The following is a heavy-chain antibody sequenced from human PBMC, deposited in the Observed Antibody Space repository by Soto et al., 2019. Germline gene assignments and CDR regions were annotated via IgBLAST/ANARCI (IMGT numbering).Heavy chain of an antibody. Sequence: QVQLQESGPGLVKPSETLSLTCTVSGGSISSYYWSWIRQPPGKGLEWITYIYYSGSTNYNPSLKSRVTISVDTSKNQFSLKLSSVTAADTAVYYCAKRYSGYDDAFDIWGQGTTVTASS. CDR1: GGSISSYY. CDR3: AKRYSGYDDAFDI. CDR2: IYYSGST. V-gene: IGHV4-59*08. J-gene: IGHJ3*02. D-gene: IGHD5-12*01.